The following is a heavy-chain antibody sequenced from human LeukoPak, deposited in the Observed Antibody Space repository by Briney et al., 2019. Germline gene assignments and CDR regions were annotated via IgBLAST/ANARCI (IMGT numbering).Heavy chain of an antibody. CDR3: AREYYDTSGRKHGFDI. J-gene: IGHJ3*02. D-gene: IGHD3-22*01. CDR1: GYTFTDYY. CDR2: IDPHSGGT. V-gene: IGHV1-2*02. Sequence: ASVKVSCKASGYTFTDYYMHWVRQAPGQGLEWMGWIDPHSGGTNYAQKFQGRVTMTRDTFITTAYMELSSLRSDDTAVYYCAREYYDTSGRKHGFDIWGQGTMVTVSS.